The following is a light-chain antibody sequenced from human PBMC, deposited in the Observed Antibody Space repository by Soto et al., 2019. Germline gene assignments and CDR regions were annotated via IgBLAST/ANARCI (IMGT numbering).Light chain of an antibody. V-gene: IGKV1-9*01. J-gene: IGKJ4*01. CDR2: AAS. CDR1: QGISSY. Sequence: DIQLTQSPSFLSASVGDRVTITCRASQGISSYLAWYQQKPGKAPKLLIYAASTLQSGVPSRFSGSGSATEFTLTISSLHPEDFATYYCQQLNSYPLTFGGGTKVEIK. CDR3: QQLNSYPLT.